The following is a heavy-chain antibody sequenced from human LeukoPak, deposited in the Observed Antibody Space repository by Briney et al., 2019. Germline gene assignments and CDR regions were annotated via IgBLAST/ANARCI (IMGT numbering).Heavy chain of an antibody. CDR3: ARAVGFGEPYYYYMDV. Sequence: PGGSLRLSCAASGFTFSSYGMSWVRQAPGKGLEWVSSISSSSSYIYYADSVTGRFTISRDNAKNSLYLQMNSLRAEDTAVYYCARAVGFGEPYYYYMDVWGKGTTVTVSS. D-gene: IGHD3-10*01. CDR1: GFTFSSYG. CDR2: ISSSSSYI. J-gene: IGHJ6*03. V-gene: IGHV3-21*01.